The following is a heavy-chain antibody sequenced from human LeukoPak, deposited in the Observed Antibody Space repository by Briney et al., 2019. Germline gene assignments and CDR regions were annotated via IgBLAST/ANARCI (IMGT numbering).Heavy chain of an antibody. V-gene: IGHV4-34*01. J-gene: IGHJ5*02. CDR2: INHSGST. D-gene: IGHD4-17*01. CDR1: GGSFSGYY. Sequence: PSETLSLTCAVYGGSFSGYYWSWIRQPPGKGLEWIGEINHSGSTNYNPSLKSRVTISVDTSKSQFSLKLSFVTAADTAVYYCATSSYGEGWFDPWGQGTLVTVSS. CDR3: ATSSYGEGWFDP.